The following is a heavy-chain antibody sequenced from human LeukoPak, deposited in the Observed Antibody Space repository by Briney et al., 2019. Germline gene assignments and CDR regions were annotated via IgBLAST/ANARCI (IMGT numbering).Heavy chain of an antibody. V-gene: IGHV3-48*04. Sequence: GGSLRLSCAASGFTFSSYSMNWVRQAPGKGLEWVSYISSSSSTIYYAGSVKGRFTISRDNAKNSLYPQMNSLRAEDTAVYYCASGRGYFDYWGQGTLVTVSS. J-gene: IGHJ4*02. CDR3: ASGRGYFDY. CDR2: ISSSSSTI. CDR1: GFTFSSYS. D-gene: IGHD3-10*01.